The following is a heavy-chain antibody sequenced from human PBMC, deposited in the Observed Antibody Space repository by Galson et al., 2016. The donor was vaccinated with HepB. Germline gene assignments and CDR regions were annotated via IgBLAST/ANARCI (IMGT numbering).Heavy chain of an antibody. D-gene: IGHD2-21*02. V-gene: IGHV3-33*01. CDR1: GFIFSRYG. CDR3: ARVLEGDWGFDY. Sequence: SLRLSCAASGFIFSRYGMNWVRQAPGKGLEWMAVIWHDGSNKYHADSVKGRFTISRDNSKNTLYLQMNSLRGEDTAVYYCARVLEGDWGFDYWGQGTLVTVSS. J-gene: IGHJ4*02. CDR2: IWHDGSNK.